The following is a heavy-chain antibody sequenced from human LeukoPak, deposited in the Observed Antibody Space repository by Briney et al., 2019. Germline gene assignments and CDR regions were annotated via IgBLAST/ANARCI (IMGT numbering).Heavy chain of an antibody. D-gene: IGHD2-8*01. CDR2: INPNSGGT. CDR1: GYTFTGYY. Sequence: ASVKLSCKASGYTFTGYYVLWVRQAPGQGLEWMGWINPNSGGTNYAQKFQGRVTMTRDTFISTAYMELSRLRSDDTAVYYCARYVMGLDFWGQGTLVTVSS. V-gene: IGHV1-2*02. CDR3: ARYVMGLDF. J-gene: IGHJ4*02.